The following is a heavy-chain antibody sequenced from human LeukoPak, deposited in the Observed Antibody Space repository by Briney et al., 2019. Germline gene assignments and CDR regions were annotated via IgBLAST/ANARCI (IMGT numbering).Heavy chain of an antibody. CDR1: GFTFSSYA. CDR3: ARDAGGGYFDY. D-gene: IGHD3-10*01. V-gene: IGHV3-30-3*01. Sequence: GGSLRLSCASSGFTFSSYAMHWVRQAPGKGLEWVAVISYDGSNKYYADSVRGRFTISRDNSKNTLYLQMNSLRAEDTAVYYCARDAGGGYFDYWGQGTLVTVSS. CDR2: ISYDGSNK. J-gene: IGHJ4*02.